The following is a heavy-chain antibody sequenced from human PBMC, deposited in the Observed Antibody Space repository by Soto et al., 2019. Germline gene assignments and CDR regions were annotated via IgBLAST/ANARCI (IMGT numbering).Heavy chain of an antibody. D-gene: IGHD2-21*02. CDR3: ARTPVVVPASSFVPQGDY. CDR1: GYTFTSYA. CDR2: INAGNGNT. Sequence: QVQLVQSGAEVKKPGASVKVSCKASGYTFTSYAMHWVRQAPGQRLEWMGWINAGNGNTKYSQKFQGRVTITRDTSASTAYMELSSLRSEDTAVYYCARTPVVVPASSFVPQGDYWGQGTLVTVSS. V-gene: IGHV1-3*01. J-gene: IGHJ4*02.